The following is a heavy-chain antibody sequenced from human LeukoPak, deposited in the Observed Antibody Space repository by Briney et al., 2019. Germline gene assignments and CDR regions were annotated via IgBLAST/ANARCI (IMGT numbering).Heavy chain of an antibody. CDR2: ISYDGSNK. CDR3: ASAELVVTAISY. D-gene: IGHD2-21*02. J-gene: IGHJ4*02. V-gene: IGHV3-30-3*01. CDR1: GFTSSSYA. Sequence: RGSLRLSCAASGFTSSSYAMHWVRQAPGKGLEWVAFISYDGSNKYYADSVKGRFTISRDNAKNTLYLQMNSLRAEDTAVYYCASAELVVTAISYWGQGSLVTVSS.